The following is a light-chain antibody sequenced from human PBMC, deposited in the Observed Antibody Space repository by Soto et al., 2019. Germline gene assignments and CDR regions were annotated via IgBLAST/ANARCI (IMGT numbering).Light chain of an antibody. J-gene: IGKJ1*01. CDR3: QQYNNWPPWT. CDR1: QSVSTN. CDR2: GAS. Sequence: EIVLTQSPSTLSLSPGERATLSCRASQSVSTNLAWYQQKSGQAPRLLIYGASTRATGIPGRFSGSGSGTEFTLIISSLQYEDFAIHYCQQYNNWPPWTFGQGTKVDIK. V-gene: IGKV3-15*01.